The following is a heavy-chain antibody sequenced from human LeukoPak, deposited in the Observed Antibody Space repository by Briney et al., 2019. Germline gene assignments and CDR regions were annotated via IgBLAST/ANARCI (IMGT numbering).Heavy chain of an antibody. J-gene: IGHJ4*02. D-gene: IGHD6-13*01. V-gene: IGHV1-2*02. CDR1: RYTFTGYY. CDR2: INPNSGGT. Sequence: ASVKVSCKASRYTFTGYYMHLVRQAPGQGLEWMGWINPNSGGTNYAQKFQGRVTMTRDTSISTAYMELSRLRSDDTAVYYCARSRSSSWDPFDYWGQGTLVTVSS. CDR3: ARSRSSSWDPFDY.